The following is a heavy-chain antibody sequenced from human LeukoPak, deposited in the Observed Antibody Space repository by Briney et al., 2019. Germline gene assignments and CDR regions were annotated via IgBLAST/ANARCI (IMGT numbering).Heavy chain of an antibody. J-gene: IGHJ3*02. D-gene: IGHD3-10*01. CDR3: ARGEEGNAFDI. CDR1: GFTFSSYS. V-gene: IGHV3-21*01. CDR2: ISSSSSYI. Sequence: GGSLRLSCAASGFTFSSYSMNWVRQAPGKGLEWVSSISSSSSYIYYADSVKGRFTISGDNAKNSLYLQMNSLRAEDTAVYYCARGEEGNAFDIWGQGTMVTVSS.